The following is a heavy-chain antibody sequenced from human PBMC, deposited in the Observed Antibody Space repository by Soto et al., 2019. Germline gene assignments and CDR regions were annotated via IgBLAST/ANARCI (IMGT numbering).Heavy chain of an antibody. V-gene: IGHV1-3*01. D-gene: IGHD2-8*02. Sequence: GASVKVSCKASGYTFTSYAMHWVRQAPGQRLEWMGWISAGNGNTKYSQKFQGRVTITRDTSASTAYMELRSLRSDDTAVYYCARTGPSYYYGMDVWGQGTTVTVSS. CDR2: ISAGNGNT. CDR3: ARTGPSYYYGMDV. J-gene: IGHJ6*02. CDR1: GYTFTSYA.